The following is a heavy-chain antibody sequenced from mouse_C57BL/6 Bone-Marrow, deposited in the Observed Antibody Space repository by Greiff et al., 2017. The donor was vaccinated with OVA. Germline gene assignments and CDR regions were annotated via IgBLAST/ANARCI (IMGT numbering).Heavy chain of an antibody. D-gene: IGHD2-1*01. CDR1: GYTFTSYW. CDR3: ASDYGNYVAWFAY. CDR2: IHPNSGST. J-gene: IGHJ3*01. Sequence: VKLQQPGAELVKPGASVKLSCKASGYTFTSYWMHWVKQRPGQGLEWIGMIHPNSGSTNYNEKFKSKATLTVDKSSSTAYMQLSSLTSEDSAVYYCASDYGNYVAWFAYWGQGTLVTVSA. V-gene: IGHV1-64*01.